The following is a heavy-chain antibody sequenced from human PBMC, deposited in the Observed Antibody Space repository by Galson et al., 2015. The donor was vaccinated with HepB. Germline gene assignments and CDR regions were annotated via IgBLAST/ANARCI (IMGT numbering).Heavy chain of an antibody. CDR3: ARDHYDYIWGSYRYTGLDAFDI. Sequence: SLRLSCAASGFTFSSYSMNWVRQAPGKGLEWVSYISSSSSTIYYADSVKGRFTISRDNAKNSLYLQMNSLRAEDTAVYYCARDHYDYIWGSYRYTGLDAFDIWGQGTMVTVSS. CDR2: ISSSSSTI. J-gene: IGHJ3*02. CDR1: GFTFSSYS. D-gene: IGHD3-16*02. V-gene: IGHV3-48*01.